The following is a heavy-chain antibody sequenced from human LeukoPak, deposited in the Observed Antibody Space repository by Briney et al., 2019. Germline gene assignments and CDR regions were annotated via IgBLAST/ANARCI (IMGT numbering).Heavy chain of an antibody. CDR1: GFTFSSCE. D-gene: IGHD1-26*01. CDR2: INSGGSAI. CDR3: ARGGSYVHY. J-gene: IGHJ4*02. Sequence: PGGSLRLSCAASGFTFSSCEMNWVRQAPGKGLEWVSYINSGGSAIYYADSVKGRFTISRDNAKNSLYLQMNSLRADDTAVYYCARGGSYVHYWGQGTLVTVSS. V-gene: IGHV3-48*03.